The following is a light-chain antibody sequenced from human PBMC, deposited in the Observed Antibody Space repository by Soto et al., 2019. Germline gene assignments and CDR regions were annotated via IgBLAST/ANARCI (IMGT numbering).Light chain of an antibody. CDR2: YAS. CDR3: KQYNDWPPIT. V-gene: IGKV3-15*01. J-gene: IGKJ5*01. Sequence: EIMMTQSPATLSVSPGESATLSCRASQSVSNNLAWYQHKPGQAPRLPVYYASTRAPGIPARFSGCGSGTEFPLTTSSPPFEDFALYYCKQYNDWPPITFGQGTRLEIK. CDR1: QSVSNN.